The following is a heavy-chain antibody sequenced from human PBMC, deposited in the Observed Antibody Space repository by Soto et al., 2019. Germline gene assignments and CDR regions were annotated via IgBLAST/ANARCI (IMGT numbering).Heavy chain of an antibody. J-gene: IGHJ4*02. D-gene: IGHD3-22*01. CDR2: FDPEDGET. V-gene: IGHV1-24*01. CDR3: ATVFSGYYDSRGYFGCSSPGGSLWPDY. CDR1: GYTLTELS. Sequence: GASVKVSCKVSGYTLTELSMHWVRQAPGKGLEWMGGFDPEDGETIYAQKFQGRATMTEDTSTDTAYMELSSLRSEDTAVYYCATVFSGYYDSRGYFGCSSPGGSLWPDYWGQGTLVTVSS.